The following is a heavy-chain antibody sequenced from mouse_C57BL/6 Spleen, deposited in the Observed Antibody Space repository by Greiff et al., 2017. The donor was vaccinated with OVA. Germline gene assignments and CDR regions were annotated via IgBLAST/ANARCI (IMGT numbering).Heavy chain of an antibody. CDR3: AREGLGYGDYFDY. V-gene: IGHV1-64*01. Sequence: VKLQQPGAELVKPGASVKLSCKASGYTFTSYWMHWVKQRPGQGLEWIGMIHPNSGSTNYNEKFKSKATLTVDKSSSTAYMQLSSLTSEDSAVYYCAREGLGYGDYFDYWGQGTTLTVSS. D-gene: IGHD2-2*01. J-gene: IGHJ2*01. CDR2: IHPNSGST. CDR1: GYTFTSYW.